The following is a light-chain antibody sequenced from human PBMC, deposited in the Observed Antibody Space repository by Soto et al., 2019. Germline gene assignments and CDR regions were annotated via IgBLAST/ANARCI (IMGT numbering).Light chain of an antibody. V-gene: IGLV2-14*03. CDR2: DVT. Sequence: QSALTQPASVSGSPGQSITISCTGTSSDVGGYNYVSWYQQHPGKVPKLIIFDVTNRPSGVSTRFSGSKSVNTASLTISGLQAEAEADYYCSADTSTRTVVFGGGTKLTVL. J-gene: IGLJ2*01. CDR1: SSDVGGYNY. CDR3: SADTSTRTVV.